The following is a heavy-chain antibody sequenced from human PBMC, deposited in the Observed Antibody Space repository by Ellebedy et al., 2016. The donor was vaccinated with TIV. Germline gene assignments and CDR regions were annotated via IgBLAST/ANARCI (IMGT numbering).Heavy chain of an antibody. D-gene: IGHD4-23*01. CDR2: INSDGSRS. CDR3: ARDGAVPGGKGDY. Sequence: PGGSLRLSCAASGFTFSSNWMPWVRQAPGKGLVWVSRINSDGSRSTYADSVKGRFTISSENAKNTLYVQMNSLRGEDTAVYYCARDGAVPGGKGDYWGQGTLVIVSS. J-gene: IGHJ4*02. V-gene: IGHV3-74*01. CDR1: GFTFSSNW.